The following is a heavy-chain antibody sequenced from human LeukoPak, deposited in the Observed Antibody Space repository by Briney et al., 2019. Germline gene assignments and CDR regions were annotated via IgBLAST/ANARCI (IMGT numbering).Heavy chain of an antibody. CDR3: VRNFDSYNAFDI. Sequence: SSQTLSLTCTVSGDSISIGGYYWSWISQHPGKRLEWIGYIFYNGNTYYNPSLKSRLTISGDMSENQFSLRLTSVTAADTAVYFCVRNFDSYNAFDIWGQGTMVTVSS. V-gene: IGHV4-31*03. J-gene: IGHJ3*02. CDR1: GDSISIGGYY. CDR2: IFYNGNT. D-gene: IGHD3-10*01.